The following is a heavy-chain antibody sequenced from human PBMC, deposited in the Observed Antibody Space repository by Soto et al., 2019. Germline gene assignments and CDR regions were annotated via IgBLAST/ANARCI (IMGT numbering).Heavy chain of an antibody. D-gene: IGHD2-2*01. V-gene: IGHV3-53*01. CDR2: IYSGGST. J-gene: IGHJ6*02. Sequence: GGSLRLSCAASGFTVSSNYMSWVRQAPGKGLEWVSVIYSGGSTYYADSVKGRFTISRDNSKNTLYLQMNSLRAEDTAVYYCARDGSVPAAMRLYYYYGMDVWGQGTTVTVSS. CDR1: GFTVSSNY. CDR3: ARDGSVPAAMRLYYYYGMDV.